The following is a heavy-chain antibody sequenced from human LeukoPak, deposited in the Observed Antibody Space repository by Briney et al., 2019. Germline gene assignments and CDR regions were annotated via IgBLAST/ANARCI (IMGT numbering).Heavy chain of an antibody. V-gene: IGHV3-30*02. Sequence: PGGSLRLSCAASEFTFSSYGMHWVRQAPGKGLEWVAFIRSDGSNEYYAGSVKGRFTISRDNFKSTLSLQMNSLRPEDTAHQTCARDRTKYCSGGTCYSSYSFDYWGQGTLVTVSS. J-gene: IGHJ4*02. D-gene: IGHD2-15*01. CDR3: ARDRTKYCSGGTCYSSYSFDY. CDR2: IRSDGSNE. CDR1: EFTFSSYG.